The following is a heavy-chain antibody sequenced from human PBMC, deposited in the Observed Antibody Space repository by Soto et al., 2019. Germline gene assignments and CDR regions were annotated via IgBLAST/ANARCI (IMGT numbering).Heavy chain of an antibody. Sequence: PSETLSLTCTVSGGSISSYYWSWIRQPPGKGLEWIGYIYYSGSTYYNPSLKSRVTISVDTSKNQFSLKLSSVAAADTAVYYCARHRGYYGGNIVYWGQGTLVTVSS. CDR3: ARHRGYYGGNIVY. D-gene: IGHD4-17*01. CDR1: GGSISSYY. J-gene: IGHJ4*02. CDR2: IYYSGST. V-gene: IGHV4-59*04.